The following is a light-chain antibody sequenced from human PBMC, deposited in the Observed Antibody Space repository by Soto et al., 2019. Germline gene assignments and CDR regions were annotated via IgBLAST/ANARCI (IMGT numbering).Light chain of an antibody. V-gene: IGKV1-39*01. J-gene: IGKJ1*01. CDR2: AES. CDR3: TQSYCTPPWT. CDR1: QSIVTC. Sequence: DIQMTQSPSSLSASVGDSVTITSRANQSIVTCLSWYVCRTGKAPRLMIYAESNLKSGVPSRFSGSGSATDYTLTISSLQSEDLATYCCTQSYCTPPWTLGQG.